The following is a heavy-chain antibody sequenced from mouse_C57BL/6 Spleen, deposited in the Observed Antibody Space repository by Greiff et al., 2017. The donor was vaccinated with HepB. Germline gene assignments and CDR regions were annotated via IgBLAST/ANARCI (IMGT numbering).Heavy chain of an antibody. J-gene: IGHJ1*03. CDR2: ISYSGST. CDR3: ARDLGYGNYPRWYFDV. V-gene: IGHV3-1*01. Sequence: EVKLMESGPGMVKPSQSLSLTCTVTGYSITSGYDWHWIRHFPGNKLEWMGYISYSGSTNYNPSLKSRISITHDTSKNHFFLKLNSVTTEDTATYYCARDLGYGNYPRWYFDVWGTGTTVTVSS. CDR1: GYSITSGYD. D-gene: IGHD2-10*02.